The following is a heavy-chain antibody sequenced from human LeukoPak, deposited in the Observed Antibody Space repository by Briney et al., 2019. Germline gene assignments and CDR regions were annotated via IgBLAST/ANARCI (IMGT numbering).Heavy chain of an antibody. J-gene: IGHJ4*02. CDR3: GREILEPGKTLTY. D-gene: IGHD1-14*01. CDR1: GFTFSSYE. Sequence: GGSLRLSCAASGFTFSSYEMNWVRQAPGKGLAWVSRINDDGTFTTYADSVKGRFTISRDNAKNTLYLQMNSLRAEDTAVYYCGREILEPGKTLTYWGQGSLITVSS. CDR2: INDDGTFT. V-gene: IGHV3-74*01.